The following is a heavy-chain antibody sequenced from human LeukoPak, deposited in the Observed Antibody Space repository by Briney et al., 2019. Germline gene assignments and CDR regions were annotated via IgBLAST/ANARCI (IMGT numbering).Heavy chain of an antibody. Sequence: PGGSLRLSCAASGFTFSSYSMNWVRQAPGKGLEGVSSISSSSSYIYYADSVKGRFTISRDNAKNSLYLQMNSLRAEDTAVYYCARDLPFTQYYYYGMDVWGQGTTVTVSS. CDR2: ISSSSSYI. CDR1: GFTFSSYS. J-gene: IGHJ6*02. CDR3: ARDLPFTQYYYYGMDV. V-gene: IGHV3-21*01.